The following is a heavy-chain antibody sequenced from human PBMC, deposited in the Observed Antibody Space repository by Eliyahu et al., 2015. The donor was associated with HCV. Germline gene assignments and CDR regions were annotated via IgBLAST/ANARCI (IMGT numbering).Heavy chain of an antibody. CDR2: IYPCDSDT. CDR1: GYSFADYW. D-gene: IGHD6-19*01. J-gene: IGHJ6*02. V-gene: IGHV5-51*01. Sequence: EVQLVQSGAEVKKTGESLKISCKVSGYSFADYWIGWVRQXPGXGLXGMGXIYPCDSDTRYSPSFXGQVTISADKSISTAYLQWSSLKASDTAMYYCARHRRQSPIASGRFGYYYGLDVWGQGTPVTVSS. CDR3: ARHRRQSPIASGRFGYYYGLDV.